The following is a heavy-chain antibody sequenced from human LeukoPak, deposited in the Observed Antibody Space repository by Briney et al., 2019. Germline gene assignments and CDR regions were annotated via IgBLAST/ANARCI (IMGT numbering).Heavy chain of an antibody. J-gene: IGHJ4*02. CDR3: ATATIAVAGLFDY. D-gene: IGHD6-19*01. CDR1: GGSISSYY. CDR2: IYYSGST. Sequence: PSETLSLTCTVSGGSISSYYWSWIRQPPGKGLEWIGYIYYSGSTYYNPSLKSRVTISVDTSKNQFSLKLSSVTAADTAVYYCATATIAVAGLFDYWGQGTLVTVSS. V-gene: IGHV4-59*12.